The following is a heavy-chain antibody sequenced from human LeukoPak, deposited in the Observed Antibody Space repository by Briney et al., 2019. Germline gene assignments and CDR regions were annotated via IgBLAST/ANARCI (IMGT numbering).Heavy chain of an antibody. CDR3: ARLTTVTNPGY. J-gene: IGHJ4*02. V-gene: IGHV3-9*01. Sequence: GGSLRLSCAVSGFRFDDYAMHWVRQAPGKGLEWVSGISWNSGSIGYADSVKGRFTISRDNAKNSLYLQMNSLRAEDTAVYYCARLTTVTNPGYWGQETLVTVSS. D-gene: IGHD4-17*01. CDR2: ISWNSGSI. CDR1: GFRFDDYA.